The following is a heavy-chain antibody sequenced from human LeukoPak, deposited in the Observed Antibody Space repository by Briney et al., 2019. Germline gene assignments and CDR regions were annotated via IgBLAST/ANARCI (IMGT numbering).Heavy chain of an antibody. Sequence: GGSLRLSCAASGFTFSSYSMNWVRQAPGKGREWVSYISSSSSTIYYADSVKGRFTISRDNAKNSLYLQMKSLRDEDTAVYYCAREGDGIAAAGLDVWGQGTTVTVSS. CDR3: AREGDGIAAAGLDV. V-gene: IGHV3-48*02. J-gene: IGHJ6*02. CDR2: ISSSSSTI. CDR1: GFTFSSYS. D-gene: IGHD6-13*01.